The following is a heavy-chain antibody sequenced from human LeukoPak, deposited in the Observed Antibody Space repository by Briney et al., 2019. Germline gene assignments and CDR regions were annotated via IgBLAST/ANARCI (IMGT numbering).Heavy chain of an antibody. CDR3: SRGYSSSWYNWFDP. D-gene: IGHD6-13*01. V-gene: IGHV3-23*01. J-gene: IGHJ5*02. CDR2: ISGSGGST. Sequence: GGSLRLSCAASGFTFSGYSMNWVRQAPGKGLEWVSAISGSGGSTYYADSVKGRFTISRDNAENTLYLQMNSLRAEDAAVYYCSRGYSSSWYNWFDPWGQGTLVTVSS. CDR1: GFTFSGYS.